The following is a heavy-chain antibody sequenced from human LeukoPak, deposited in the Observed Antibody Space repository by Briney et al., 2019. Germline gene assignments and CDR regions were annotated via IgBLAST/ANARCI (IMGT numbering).Heavy chain of an antibody. D-gene: IGHD2-2*01. CDR3: ASDPPEYCSSTSCYDGWFDP. CDR1: GGTFSSYA. Sequence: SVKVSCKASGGTFSSYAISWVRQAPGQGLEWMGGIIPIFGTANYAQKFQGRVTITADESTSTAYMELSSLRSEDTAVYYCASDPPEYCSSTSCYDGWFDPWGQGTLVTVSS. V-gene: IGHV1-69*13. CDR2: IIPIFGTA. J-gene: IGHJ5*02.